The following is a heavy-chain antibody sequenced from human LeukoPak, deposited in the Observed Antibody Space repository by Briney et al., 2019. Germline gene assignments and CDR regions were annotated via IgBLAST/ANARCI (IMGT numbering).Heavy chain of an antibody. CDR1: RYSFTNYG. J-gene: IGHJ6*02. D-gene: IGHD3-16*01. CDR3: ASSRLGNSYNYFGMTS. CDR2: ISAFNGNT. Sequence: ASVKVSCKAFRYSFTNYGFTWVRRAPGQGLEWMGWISAFNGNTNYAQKFQGRVTVTTDTSTSTAYMELRSLRSDDTAVYYCASSRLGNSYNYFGMTSGAKGPRSPSP. V-gene: IGHV1-18*01.